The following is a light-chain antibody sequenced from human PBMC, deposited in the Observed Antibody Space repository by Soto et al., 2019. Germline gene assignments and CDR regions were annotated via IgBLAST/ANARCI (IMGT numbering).Light chain of an antibody. CDR3: QQFDGSLWT. Sequence: EIVMTQSPATLSVSPGERATLSCRASRSVSSNLAWYQQKPGQAPRLLIYDASTRATGIPDRFSGSGSGTDFTLTISRLEPEDFAVYCCQQFDGSLWTFGPGTKV. CDR2: DAS. V-gene: IGKV3D-15*01. CDR1: RSVSSN. J-gene: IGKJ1*01.